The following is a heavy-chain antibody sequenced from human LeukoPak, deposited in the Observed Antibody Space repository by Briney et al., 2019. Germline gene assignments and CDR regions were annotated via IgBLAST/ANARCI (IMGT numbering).Heavy chain of an antibody. J-gene: IGHJ4*02. CDR1: GGSISSYY. Sequence: SETLSLTCTVSGGSISSYYWIWIRQPPGKGLEWIGYIYYSGSTNYNPSLKSRVTISVDTSKNQFSLKLSSVTAADTAVFYCATSGWYLLPGIYWGQGTLVTVSS. CDR2: IYYSGST. CDR3: ATSGWYLLPGIY. V-gene: IGHV4-59*08. D-gene: IGHD6-13*01.